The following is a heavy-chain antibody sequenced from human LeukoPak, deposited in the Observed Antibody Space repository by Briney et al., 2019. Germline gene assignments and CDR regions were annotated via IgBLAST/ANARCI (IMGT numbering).Heavy chain of an antibody. CDR1: GYSFTSYW. D-gene: IGHD2-15*01. Sequence: GESLKISCKGSGYSFTSYWIAWVRQMPGKGLEWMGHIHPGGSDTRYSPSFQGQVTISADKSISTAYLQWSSLQASDTAMYYCARQSGGTVITIIDYWGQGTLVTVPS. CDR2: IHPGGSDT. J-gene: IGHJ4*02. CDR3: ARQSGGTVITIIDY. V-gene: IGHV5-51*01.